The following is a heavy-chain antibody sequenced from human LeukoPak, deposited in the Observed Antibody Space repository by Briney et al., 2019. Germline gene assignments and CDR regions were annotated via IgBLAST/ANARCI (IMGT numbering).Heavy chain of an antibody. J-gene: IGHJ4*02. CDR1: GGSISSYY. CDR3: ARGRIAVAGWFKSYYFDY. Sequence: PSETLSLTCTVSGGSISSYYWSWIRQPAGKGLEWIGRIYTSGSTTYNPSLRSRVTMSVDTSKNQFSLKLSSVTAADTAVYYCARGRIAVAGWFKSYYFDYWGQGTLVTVSS. V-gene: IGHV4-4*07. D-gene: IGHD6-19*01. CDR2: IYTSGST.